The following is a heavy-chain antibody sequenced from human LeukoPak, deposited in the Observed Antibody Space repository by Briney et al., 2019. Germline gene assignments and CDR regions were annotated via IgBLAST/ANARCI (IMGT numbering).Heavy chain of an antibody. Sequence: SDTLSLTCTVSGDSISTSKSYWGWIRQPPLKGLEWIGSIYYTGNTYYNPSLKSRVTISVDTSKNQFSLKVSSVTAADTAVYYCARVKRKYQLLKPLHETPSHYFDYWGQGTLVTVSS. CDR2: IYYTGNT. V-gene: IGHV4-39*07. CDR1: GDSISTSKSY. CDR3: ARVKRKYQLLKPLHETPSHYFDY. J-gene: IGHJ4*02. D-gene: IGHD2-2*01.